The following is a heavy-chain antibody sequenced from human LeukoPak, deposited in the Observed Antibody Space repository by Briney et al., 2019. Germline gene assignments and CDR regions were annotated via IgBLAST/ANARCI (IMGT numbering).Heavy chain of an antibody. CDR3: TTGMYYDFWSGYYTTTDY. J-gene: IGHJ4*02. D-gene: IGHD3-3*01. CDR1: GFTFGDYA. V-gene: IGHV3-15*01. CDR2: IKSKTDGGTT. Sequence: GGSLRLSCTSSGFTFGDYAMSWVRQAPGKGLEWVGRIKSKTDGGTTDYAAPVKGRFTISRDDSKNTLYLQMNSLETEDTAVYYCTTGMYYDFWSGYYTTTDYWGQGTLVTVSS.